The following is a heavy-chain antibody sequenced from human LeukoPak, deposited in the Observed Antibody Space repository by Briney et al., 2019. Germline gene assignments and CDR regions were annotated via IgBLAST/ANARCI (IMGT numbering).Heavy chain of an antibody. CDR1: GFTFNNYA. CDR2: ISYDGGNK. Sequence: LPGGSLRLSCAASGFTFNNYAMHWVRQAPGKGLGWVALISYDGGNKYYADSVKGRFTISRDNSKNTLYLQMNSLRPEDTAVFYCARDPRNYHDSSGSGNWYFDLWGRGTLVTVSS. V-gene: IGHV3-30*04. J-gene: IGHJ2*01. D-gene: IGHD3-22*01. CDR3: ARDPRNYHDSSGSGNWYFDL.